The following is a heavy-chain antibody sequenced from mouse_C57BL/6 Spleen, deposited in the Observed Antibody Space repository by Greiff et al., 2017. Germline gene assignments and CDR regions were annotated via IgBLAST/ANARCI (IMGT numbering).Heavy chain of an antibody. CDR2: IDPSDSET. CDR3: AREDDGYYRFAY. J-gene: IGHJ3*01. D-gene: IGHD2-3*01. CDR1: GYTFTSYW. Sequence: QVQLQQPGAELVRPGSSVKLSCKASGYTFTSYWMHWVKQRPIQGLEWIGNIDPSDSETHYNQKFKDKATLTVDQSSSTAYMQLSGLTSEDSAVYYCAREDDGYYRFAYRGQGTLVTVSA. V-gene: IGHV1-52*01.